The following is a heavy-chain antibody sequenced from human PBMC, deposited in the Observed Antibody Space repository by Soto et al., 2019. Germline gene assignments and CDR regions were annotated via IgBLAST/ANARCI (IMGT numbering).Heavy chain of an antibody. CDR2: IYYSGST. Sequence: SESLSLTCTVSGGSISSSSCYWGWIRQPPGKWLEWIGGIYYSGSTYYNPSLKSRVTISVDTSKNQFSLKLSSVTAADTAVYYCAGRPSGCSGGSCYSEYYGMDVWGQGTTVTVYS. V-gene: IGHV4-39*01. CDR3: AGRPSGCSGGSCYSEYYGMDV. D-gene: IGHD2-15*01. J-gene: IGHJ6*02. CDR1: GGSISSSSCY.